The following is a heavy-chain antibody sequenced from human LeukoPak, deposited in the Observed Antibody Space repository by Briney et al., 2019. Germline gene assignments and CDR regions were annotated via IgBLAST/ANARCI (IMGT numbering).Heavy chain of an antibody. D-gene: IGHD3-22*01. CDR2: ISTTGSIV. V-gene: IGHV3-48*03. Sequence: PGGSLRLSCAASGFTFNNYEFSWDRQAPGKGLEWVSYISTTGSIVYYADSVKGRFTISRHNAKNSLFLQMDSLRAEDTAVYYCAGTDASGYPYHFAYWSQGTLVTVSS. CDR3: AGTDASGYPYHFAY. CDR1: GFTFNNYE. J-gene: IGHJ4*02.